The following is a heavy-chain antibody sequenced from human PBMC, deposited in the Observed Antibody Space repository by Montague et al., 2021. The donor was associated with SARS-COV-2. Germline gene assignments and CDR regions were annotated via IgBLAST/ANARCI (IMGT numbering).Heavy chain of an antibody. CDR1: GDSVSIISPA. CDR3: ARGSSGYYTPRPFDY. D-gene: IGHD3-22*01. CDR2: SYYRSKWYN. V-gene: IGHV6-1*01. Sequence: CAISGDSVSIISPACNWNRHSPSRGPDRLVRSYYRSKWYNDYAVSVKSRITINPDTSKNQFSLQLNSVTPEDTAVYYCARGSSGYYTPRPFDYWGQGTLVTVSS. J-gene: IGHJ4*02.